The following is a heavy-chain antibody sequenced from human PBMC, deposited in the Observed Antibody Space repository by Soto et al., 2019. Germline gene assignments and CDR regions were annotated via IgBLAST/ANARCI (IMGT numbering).Heavy chain of an antibody. D-gene: IGHD6-13*01. V-gene: IGHV3-33*01. Sequence: QVQLVESGGGVVQPGRSLRLSCAASGFTFSSYGMHWVRQAPGKGLEWVAVIWYDGSNTYYADSVKGRFTISRDNSKNTLYLQMTSLRAEDTAVYYCARDGTAAGTMDYWGQGTLVTVSS. CDR2: IWYDGSNT. J-gene: IGHJ4*02. CDR3: ARDGTAAGTMDY. CDR1: GFTFSSYG.